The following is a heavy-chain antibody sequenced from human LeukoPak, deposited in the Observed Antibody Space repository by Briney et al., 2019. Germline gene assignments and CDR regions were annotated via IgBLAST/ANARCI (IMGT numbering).Heavy chain of an antibody. D-gene: IGHD3-22*01. J-gene: IGHJ4*02. CDR3: ARLYHYDSSGYYYPFFDY. V-gene: IGHV1-2*02. CDR1: GYTFTGYY. Sequence: GASVKVSCKASGYTFTGYYMHWVRQAPGQGLEWMGWINPNSGGTNYAQKFQGRVTITRDTSISTAYMELSRLRSDDTAVYYCARLYHYDSSGYYYPFFDYWGQGTLVTVSS. CDR2: INPNSGGT.